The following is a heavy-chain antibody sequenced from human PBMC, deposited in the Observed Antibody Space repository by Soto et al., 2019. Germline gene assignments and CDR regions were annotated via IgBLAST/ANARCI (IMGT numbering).Heavy chain of an antibody. CDR2: ISAYNGNT. D-gene: IGHD6-6*01. Sequence: ASVKVSCKASGYTFTSYGISWVRQAPGQGLEWMGWISAYNGNTNYAQKLQGRVTMTTDTSTSTAYMELRSLRSDDTAVDYCEEGDYSSSSGYYFDYWGQGTLVTVS. CDR1: GYTFTSYG. CDR3: EEGDYSSSSGYYFDY. J-gene: IGHJ4*02. V-gene: IGHV1-18*01.